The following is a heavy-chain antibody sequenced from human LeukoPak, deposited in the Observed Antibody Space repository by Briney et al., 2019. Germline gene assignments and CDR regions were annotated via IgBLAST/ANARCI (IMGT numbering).Heavy chain of an antibody. CDR2: ISAYNGNT. Sequence: ASVKVSCKASGYTFTSYGISWVRQAPGQGLEWMGWISAYNGNTNYAQKLQGRVTMTTDTSTSTAYLELRSLRSDDTAVYYCARLVVPAAIPIYYYYYMDVLGKGTTVTVSS. D-gene: IGHD2-2*02. V-gene: IGHV1-18*01. CDR3: ARLVVPAAIPIYYYYYMDV. J-gene: IGHJ6*03. CDR1: GYTFTSYG.